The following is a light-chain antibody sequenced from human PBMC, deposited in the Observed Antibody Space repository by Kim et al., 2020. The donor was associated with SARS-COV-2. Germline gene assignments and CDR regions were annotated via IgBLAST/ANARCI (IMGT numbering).Light chain of an antibody. V-gene: IGKV3-20*01. J-gene: IGKJ4*01. CDR3: QQYGSSPST. CDR2: GAS. Sequence: EIVLTQSPGTLSLSPGERATLSCRASQSVSRSYLAWYQQKPGQAPRLLIYGASSRATGIPDRFSGSGSGTGFTLTISRLEPEDFAVYYCQQYGSSPSTFGGGTKVEI. CDR1: QSVSRSY.